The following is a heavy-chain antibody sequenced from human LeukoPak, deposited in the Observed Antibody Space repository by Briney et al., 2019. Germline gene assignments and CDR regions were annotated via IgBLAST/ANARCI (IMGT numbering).Heavy chain of an antibody. D-gene: IGHD3-22*01. V-gene: IGHV1-2*02. CDR2: ISHDGSNK. Sequence: GGSVRVSCEASGYTFSGYGMHWVRQAPGKGLEWMGGISHDGSNKNYAETVKGRVTMTRDNSISTAYMELSRLRSDDTAVYYCARVGSGYYYYYYGMDVWGQGTTVTVSS. J-gene: IGHJ6*02. CDR1: GYTFSGYG. CDR3: ARVGSGYYYYYYGMDV.